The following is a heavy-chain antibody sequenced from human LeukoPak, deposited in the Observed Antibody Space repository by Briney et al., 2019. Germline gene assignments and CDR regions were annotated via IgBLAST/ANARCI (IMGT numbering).Heavy chain of an antibody. D-gene: IGHD1-14*01. Sequence: GGSLRLSCAASGFSFSSYSMNWVRQAPGEGLEWVSYISSSSSTIYYADSVKGRFTISRDNAKNSLYLQMNSLRAEDTAVYYCAYPTVDNWGQGTLVTVSS. J-gene: IGHJ4*02. V-gene: IGHV3-48*01. CDR3: AYPTVDN. CDR1: GFSFSSYS. CDR2: ISSSSSTI.